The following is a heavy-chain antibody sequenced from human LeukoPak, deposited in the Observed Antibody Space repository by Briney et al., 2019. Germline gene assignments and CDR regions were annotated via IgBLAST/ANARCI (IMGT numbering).Heavy chain of an antibody. Sequence: GGSLRLSCAASGFTFSSYAMSWVRQAPGKGLEWVSAISDSGGSTYYADSVKGRFTISRDNSKNTLYLQMNSLRAEDTAVYYCAKDLSFGWYYFDYWGQGTLVTVSS. D-gene: IGHD2-15*01. J-gene: IGHJ4*02. CDR1: GFTFSSYA. CDR2: ISDSGGST. CDR3: AKDLSFGWYYFDY. V-gene: IGHV3-23*01.